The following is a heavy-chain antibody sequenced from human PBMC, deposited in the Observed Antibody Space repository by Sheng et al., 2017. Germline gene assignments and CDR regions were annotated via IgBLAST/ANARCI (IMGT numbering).Heavy chain of an antibody. Sequence: EVQLVESGGDLVQPGGSLRLSCAASGFTFSNYWMKWARQASGKGLEWVATIKEDGSEKRYVDSVKGRFTISRDNAKNSVFLQMNSLRAEDTAVYFCVVSPIRSPFDHWGQGTLVTVST. J-gene: IGHJ4*02. V-gene: IGHV3-7*01. CDR2: IKEDGSEK. CDR3: VVSPIRSPFDH. CDR1: GFTFSNYW. D-gene: IGHD2-8*01.